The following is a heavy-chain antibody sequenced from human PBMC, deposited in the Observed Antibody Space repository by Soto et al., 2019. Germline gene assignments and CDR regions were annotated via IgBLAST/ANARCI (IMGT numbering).Heavy chain of an antibody. CDR3: ARRGEAARHAFDI. V-gene: IGHV4-59*08. J-gene: IGHJ3*02. Sequence: SETLSLTCTVSGGSISSYYWSWIRQPPGKGLEWIGYIYYSGSTNYNPSLKSRVTISVDTSKNQFSLKLSFVTAADTAVYYCARRGEAARHAFDIWGQGTMVTVSS. D-gene: IGHD6-6*01. CDR2: IYYSGST. CDR1: GGSISSYY.